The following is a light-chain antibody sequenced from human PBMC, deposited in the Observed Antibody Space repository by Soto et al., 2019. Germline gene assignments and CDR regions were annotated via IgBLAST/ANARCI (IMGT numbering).Light chain of an antibody. CDR1: QTINNN. J-gene: IGKJ3*01. CDR2: GAS. CDR3: QQSYSTPPT. V-gene: IGKV3-15*01. Sequence: VMTQAPATLSVSPGERATLSCRASQTINNNVAWYQLKDGQVPRLVIYGASTLHSGVPSRFSGSGSGTDFTLTISSLQPEDFATYFCQQSYSTPPTFGPGTKVDIK.